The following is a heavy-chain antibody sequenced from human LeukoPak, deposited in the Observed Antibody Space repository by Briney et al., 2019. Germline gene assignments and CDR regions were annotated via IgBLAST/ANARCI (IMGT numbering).Heavy chain of an antibody. CDR1: GFSFSSFS. J-gene: IGHJ6*01. D-gene: IGHD1-14*01. CDR2: IKQDGSEK. CDR3: ARDMRPEVPASSGYYYGMDV. Sequence: GGSLRLSCAASGFSFSSFSISWVRQAPGKGLKGWADIKQDGSEKYFLDSVKGRFTISRDHAKKSLYLQMNSLSVEDTAVYYCARDMRPEVPASSGYYYGMDVWGQGTTVTVSP. V-gene: IGHV3-7*01.